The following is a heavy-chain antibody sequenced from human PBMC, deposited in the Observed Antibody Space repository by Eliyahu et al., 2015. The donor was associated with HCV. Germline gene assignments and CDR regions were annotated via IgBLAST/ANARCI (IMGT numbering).Heavy chain of an antibody. CDR2: IXYSGST. CDR3: ARLHRGIVVVVGGISGSYFDY. V-gene: IGHV4-39*01. CDR1: GGXISXNNYX. J-gene: IGHJ4*02. D-gene: IGHD3-22*01. Sequence: QLQLQESGPGLVKPSETLSLTCXVXGGXISXNNYXWGWIRQPPGKGLEWIXSIXYSGSTYYNPSLKSRVTISVDTSKNQFSLKLSSVTAADTAVYYCARLHRGIVVVVGGISGSYFDYWGQGTLVTVSS.